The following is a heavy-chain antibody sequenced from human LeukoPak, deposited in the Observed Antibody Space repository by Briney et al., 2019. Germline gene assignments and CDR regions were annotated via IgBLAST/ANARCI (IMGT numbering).Heavy chain of an antibody. CDR1: GYSFTSYW. CDR3: ARRGTFGENIFGNIDY. Sequence: GESLKISCKGSGYSFTSYWIGWVRQMPGKGLEWMAIIYPGDSDTKYSPSFQGQVTISADKTISTAYLQWSSLRASDTAMYYCARRGTFGENIFGNIDYWGQGTLVTVSS. V-gene: IGHV5-51*01. D-gene: IGHD3-10*01. CDR2: IYPGDSDT. J-gene: IGHJ4*02.